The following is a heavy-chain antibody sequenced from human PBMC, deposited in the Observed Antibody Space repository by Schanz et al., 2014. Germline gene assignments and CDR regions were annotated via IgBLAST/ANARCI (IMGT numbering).Heavy chain of an antibody. D-gene: IGHD5-12*01. CDR1: GYTFTSYG. CDR3: ARGGGPEDVFDI. J-gene: IGHJ3*02. CDR2: IIPIHGIV. Sequence: QVQVVQSGAEVKKPGASVKVSCKASGYTFTSYGINWLRQAPGQGLEWMGRIIPIHGIVNYAQRFQDRVRITADKSTSTAYMELSSLRSDDTAVYYCARGGGPEDVFDIWGQGTILTVSS. V-gene: IGHV1-69*04.